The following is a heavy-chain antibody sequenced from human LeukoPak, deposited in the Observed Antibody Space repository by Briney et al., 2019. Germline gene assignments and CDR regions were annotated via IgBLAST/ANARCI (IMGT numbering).Heavy chain of an antibody. CDR2: VYSSGST. Sequence: SSETLSLTCSVSGGSVRTNSYYWSWIRQPGGKGLEWIGRVYSSGSTDFNPSLRSRVTMSVDTSTNQFSLNLSSVTAADTAVYYCARDVVSGYYYYMDVWGKGTTVTVSS. D-gene: IGHD2-15*01. CDR1: GGSVRTNSYY. J-gene: IGHJ6*03. V-gene: IGHV4-61*02. CDR3: ARDVVSGYYYYMDV.